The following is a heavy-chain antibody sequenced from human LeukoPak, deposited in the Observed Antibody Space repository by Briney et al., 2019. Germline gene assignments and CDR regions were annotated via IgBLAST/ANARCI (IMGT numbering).Heavy chain of an antibody. CDR1: GGSISSYY. CDR2: IYYSGST. J-gene: IGHJ3*02. CDR3: ARAIGLQYDTSGYYYYAFDM. Sequence: SETLSLTCTVSGGSISSYYWSWIRQSPGKGLEWIGYIYYSGSTDYNPSLKSRVTISVDTSKNQFSLRLSSVTAADTAVYYCARAIGLQYDTSGYYYYAFDMWGQGTMVTVSS. D-gene: IGHD3-22*01. V-gene: IGHV4-59*01.